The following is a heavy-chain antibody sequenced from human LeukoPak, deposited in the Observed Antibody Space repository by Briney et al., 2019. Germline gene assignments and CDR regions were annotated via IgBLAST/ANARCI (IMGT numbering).Heavy chain of an antibody. V-gene: IGHV3-23*01. D-gene: IGHD3-3*01. J-gene: IGHJ4*02. CDR1: GFTFSSYA. CDR2: ISGSGGST. CDR3: ARDPLVADFWSGYSIDY. Sequence: GGSLRLSCAASGFTFSSYAMSWVRQAPGKGLEWVSAISGSGGSTYYADSVKGRFTISRDNSKNTLYLQMNSLRAEDTAVYYCARDPLVADFWSGYSIDYWGQGTLVTVS.